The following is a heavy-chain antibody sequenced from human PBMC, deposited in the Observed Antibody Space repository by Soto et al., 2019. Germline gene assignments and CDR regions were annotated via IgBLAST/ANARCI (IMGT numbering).Heavy chain of an antibody. Sequence: GGSLRFSCAASVFPFINFAMSLVRQSPGKGLECVSAISVTGSRTWYADSVRGRFTVSRDNSKNTLYLQMNSLREEHTAVYYCSKFGASGSYFNFAYWGQGTLVTLSS. CDR1: VFPFINFA. CDR3: SKFGASGSYFNFAY. J-gene: IGHJ4*02. CDR2: ISVTGSRT. D-gene: IGHD3-10*01. V-gene: IGHV3-23*01.